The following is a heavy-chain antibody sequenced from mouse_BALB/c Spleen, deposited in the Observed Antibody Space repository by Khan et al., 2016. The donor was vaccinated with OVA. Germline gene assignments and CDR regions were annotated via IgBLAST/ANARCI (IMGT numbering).Heavy chain of an antibody. V-gene: IGHV1-9*01. J-gene: IGHJ3*01. Sequence: QVQLQQSGAELMKPGASVKISCKATGYTFSSYWIEWVKQRPGHGLEWIGEILPGSGSNNYNEKFKGKATFTADTSSNTAYMQLSSLTSEASAVYYCARGNYYGSSSWFGYWGQGTLVTVS. CDR2: ILPGSGSN. CDR3: ARGNYYGSSSWFGY. CDR1: GYTFSSYW. D-gene: IGHD1-1*01.